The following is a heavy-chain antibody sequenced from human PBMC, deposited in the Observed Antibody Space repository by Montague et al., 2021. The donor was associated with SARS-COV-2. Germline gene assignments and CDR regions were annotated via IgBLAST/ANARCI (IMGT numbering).Heavy chain of an antibody. J-gene: IGHJ5*02. CDR2: INHSGST. CDR3: ARRNYYGSGSYYNSGFDP. V-gene: IGHV4-34*01. CDR1: GGSFSGYY. Sequence: SETLSLTCAVYGGSFSGYYWSWIRQPPGKGLEWIGEINHSGSTNYNPSLKSRVTISVDTSKNQFSLKLSFVTAADTAVYYCARRNYYGSGSYYNSGFDPWGQGTLVTVSS. D-gene: IGHD3-10*01.